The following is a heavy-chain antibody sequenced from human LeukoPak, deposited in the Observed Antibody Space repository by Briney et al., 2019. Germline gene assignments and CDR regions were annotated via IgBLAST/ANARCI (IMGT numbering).Heavy chain of an antibody. D-gene: IGHD4-17*01. CDR3: ARAQTTVTTLIDY. V-gene: IGHV4-34*01. CDR1: GGSFSGYY. J-gene: IGHJ4*02. CDR2: TNHSGST. Sequence: SETLSLTCAVYGGSFSGYYWSWIRQPPGKGLEWIGETNHSGSTNYNPSLKSRVTISVDTSKNQFSLKLSSVTAADTAVYYCARAQTTVTTLIDYWGQGTLVTVSS.